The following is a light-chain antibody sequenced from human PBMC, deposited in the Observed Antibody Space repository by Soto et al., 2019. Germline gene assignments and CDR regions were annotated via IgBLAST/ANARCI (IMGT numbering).Light chain of an antibody. CDR1: QSISSY. CDR2: AAS. CDR3: QQSYSTPLT. Sequence: DIQMTQSRSSLSASVGDIVTITCRASQSISSYLNWYQQKPGKAPKLLIYAASSLQSGVPSRFSGSGSGTDFTLTISSLQPEDFATYYCQQSYSTPLTFGGGTKVDIK. J-gene: IGKJ4*01. V-gene: IGKV1-39*01.